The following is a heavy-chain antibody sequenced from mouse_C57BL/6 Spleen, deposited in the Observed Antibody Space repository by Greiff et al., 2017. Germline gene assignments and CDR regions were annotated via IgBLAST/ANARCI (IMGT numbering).Heavy chain of an antibody. CDR2: ISSGGSYT. CDR1: GFTFSSYG. Sequence: EVQLVESGGDLVKPGGSLKLSCAASGFTFSSYGMSWVRQTPDKRLEWVATISSGGSYTSYPDSVKGRFTISRDNAKNTLYLQMSSLKSEDTAMYYCARHPPAYYSNYPGAMDYWGQGTSVTVSS. J-gene: IGHJ4*01. D-gene: IGHD2-5*01. CDR3: ARHPPAYYSNYPGAMDY. V-gene: IGHV5-6*01.